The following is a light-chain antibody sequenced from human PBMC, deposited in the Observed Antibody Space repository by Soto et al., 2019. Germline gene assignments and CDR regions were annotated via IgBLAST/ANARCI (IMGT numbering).Light chain of an antibody. J-gene: IGLJ2*01. CDR2: QDS. CDR3: QAWDSSTVV. CDR1: KLGDKY. Sequence: SYELTQPPSVSVSLGQTASITCSGDKLGDKYACWYQQKPGQSPVLVIYQDSKRPSGIPERFSGSNSGNTATLTISGTQAMDEADYYCQAWDSSTVVFGGGTNLTVL. V-gene: IGLV3-1*01.